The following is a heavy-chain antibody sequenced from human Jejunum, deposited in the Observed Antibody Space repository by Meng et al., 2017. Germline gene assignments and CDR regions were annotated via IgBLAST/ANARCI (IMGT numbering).Heavy chain of an antibody. CDR2: FTRGGTT. J-gene: IGHJ4*02. V-gene: IGHV4-34*02. D-gene: IGHD1-26*01. CDR1: GGSISGYF. CDR3: ARHEVDFDN. Sequence: QVPLQQGGAGLLKPSETLSLTCAVYGGSISGYFWSWIRQAPGEGLEWVGEFTRGGTTNYNPSLKSRVTISADTSKNQFSLTLSSVSAADTAVYYCARHEVDFDNWGQGTLVTVSS.